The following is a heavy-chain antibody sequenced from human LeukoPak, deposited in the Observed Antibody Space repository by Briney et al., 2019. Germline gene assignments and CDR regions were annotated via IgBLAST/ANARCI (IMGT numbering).Heavy chain of an antibody. D-gene: IGHD3-3*01. CDR2: IYSGGST. CDR1: GFTVISNY. CDR3: ARARDYDFWSGYGY. J-gene: IGHJ4*02. Sequence: PGGSLRLSCAASGFTVISNYMSWVRQAPGKGLEWVSVIYSGGSTYYADSVKGRFTISRDNSKNTLYLQMNSLRAEDTAVYYCARARDYDFWSGYGYWGQGTLVTVSS. V-gene: IGHV3-53*01.